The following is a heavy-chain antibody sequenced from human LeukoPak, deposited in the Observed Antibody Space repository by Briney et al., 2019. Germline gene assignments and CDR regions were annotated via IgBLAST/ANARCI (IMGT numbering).Heavy chain of an antibody. Sequence: SETLSLTCTVSGGSISSYYWSWIRQPPGKGLEWIGYIYYSGTTNYNPSLKSRVTISVDTSKNQFSLKLSSVTAADTAVYYCARTTRLGSSSWFDPWGQGTLVTVSS. CDR1: GGSISSYY. CDR2: IYYSGTT. D-gene: IGHD6-6*01. V-gene: IGHV4-59*01. CDR3: ARTTRLGSSSWFDP. J-gene: IGHJ5*02.